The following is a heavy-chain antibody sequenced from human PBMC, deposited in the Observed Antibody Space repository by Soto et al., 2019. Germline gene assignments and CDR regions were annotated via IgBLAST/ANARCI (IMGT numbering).Heavy chain of an antibody. J-gene: IGHJ4*02. D-gene: IGHD6-19*01. CDR2: IKNEASSYST. V-gene: IGHV3-72*01. Sequence: EVQLVESGGGLVQPEGSLRLSCAASGFTFSDHYMDWVRQAPGKGLEWVGRIKNEASSYSTEYSATVKSRIIIARDDSKNLVFLQTNLIKTDDADVSDCTRVRLGSSCSSDDWGQGILVTVSS. CDR1: GFTFSDHY. CDR3: TRVRLGSSCSSDD.